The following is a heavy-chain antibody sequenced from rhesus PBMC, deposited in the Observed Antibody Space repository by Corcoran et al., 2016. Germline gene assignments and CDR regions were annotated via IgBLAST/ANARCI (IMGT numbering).Heavy chain of an antibody. CDR2: LYGNSGST. CDR1: CYSISSGYV. Sequence: QVQLQESGPGVVKPSETLSLTCAFSCYSISSGYVWNWLRQPPGKGLAWIGYLYGNSGSTNYNPSLKNRVTISKDTSKNQFSLKLSSVTAADTAVYYCARGLSWNYRLDYWGQGVLVTVSS. CDR3: ARGLSWNYRLDY. V-gene: IGHV4-127*01. D-gene: IGHD1-1*01. J-gene: IGHJ4*01.